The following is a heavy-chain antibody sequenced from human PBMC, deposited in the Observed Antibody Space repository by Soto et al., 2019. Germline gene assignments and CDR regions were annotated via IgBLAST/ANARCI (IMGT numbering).Heavy chain of an antibody. V-gene: IGHV3-74*01. CDR3: ARVGCSSTCFYVLGLMIGYYYMDV. D-gene: IGHD2-2*01. CDR1: GFTFSSYW. Sequence: GGSLRLSCAASGFTFSSYWMHWVRQAPGKGLVWVSRINSDGSSTSYADSVKGRFTISRDNAKNTLYLQMNSLRAEDTAVYYCARVGCSSTCFYVLGLMIGYYYMDVWGKVRTV. CDR2: INSDGSST. J-gene: IGHJ6*03.